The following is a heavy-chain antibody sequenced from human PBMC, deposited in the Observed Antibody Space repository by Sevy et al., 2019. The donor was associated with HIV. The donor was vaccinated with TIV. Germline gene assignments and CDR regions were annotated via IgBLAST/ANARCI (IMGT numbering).Heavy chain of an antibody. J-gene: IGHJ6*03. Sequence: SETLSLTCTVSGGSISSYYWSWIRQPAGKGLEWIERIYTSGSTNYNPSLKSRVTMSVDTSKNQFSLKLSSVTAADTAVYYCARVGHYDFWSGYYRYYYYYMDVWGKGTTVTVSS. V-gene: IGHV4-4*07. CDR1: GGSISSYY. D-gene: IGHD3-3*01. CDR3: ARVGHYDFWSGYYRYYYYYMDV. CDR2: IYTSGST.